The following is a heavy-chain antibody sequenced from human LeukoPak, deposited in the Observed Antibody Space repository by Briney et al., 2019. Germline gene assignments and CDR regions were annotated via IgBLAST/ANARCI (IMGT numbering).Heavy chain of an antibody. D-gene: IGHD3-22*01. CDR3: ARRSQWLYY. Sequence: SETLSLTCTVSGGSIGSDNYYWGWIRQPPGKGLEWIGNIYYSGTAYYNPSLKSRVTISVDTSKNQFSLKLSSVTAADTAVYYCARRSQWLYYWGQGTLVTVSS. J-gene: IGHJ4*02. CDR2: IYYSGTA. CDR1: GGSIGSDNYY. V-gene: IGHV4-39*07.